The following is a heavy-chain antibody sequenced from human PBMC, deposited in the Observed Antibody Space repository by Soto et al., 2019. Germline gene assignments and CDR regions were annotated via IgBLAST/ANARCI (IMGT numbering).Heavy chain of an antibody. J-gene: IGHJ6*02. D-gene: IGHD6-13*01. CDR1: GYTFTSYG. CDR2: ISAYNGNT. CDR3: ASGPGDSSSWSRRTRMDV. Sequence: QVQLVQSGAEVKKPGASVKVSCKASGYTFTSYGISWVRQAPGQGLEWMGWISAYNGNTNYAQKLQGRVTMTTDTPTSTAYMELRSLRSDDTAVYYCASGPGDSSSWSRRTRMDVWGQGTTVTVSS. V-gene: IGHV1-18*01.